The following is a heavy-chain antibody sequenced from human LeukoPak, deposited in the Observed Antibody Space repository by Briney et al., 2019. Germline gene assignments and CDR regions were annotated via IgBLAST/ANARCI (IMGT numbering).Heavy chain of an antibody. CDR3: ARELGAAVADTFDY. V-gene: IGHV1-18*01. D-gene: IGHD6-19*01. J-gene: IGHJ4*02. Sequence: GAPVKVSCKASGYTFTRYGISWVRQAPGHGLEWMGWISAYNGNTNYAQKLQGRVTMTTDTSTSAAHMEMRSLRADATAVYYCARELGAAVADTFDYWGQGTLVTVSS. CDR2: ISAYNGNT. CDR1: GYTFTRYG.